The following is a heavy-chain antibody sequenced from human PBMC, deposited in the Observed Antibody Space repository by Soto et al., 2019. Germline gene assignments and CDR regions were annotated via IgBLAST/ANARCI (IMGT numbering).Heavy chain of an antibody. D-gene: IGHD3-22*01. CDR3: ARDRRDSAGYHCFDP. V-gene: IGHV4-31*03. J-gene: IGHJ5*02. CDR2: IDYSGST. CDR1: GGSIGSGGHY. Sequence: PSETLSLTCTVSGGSIGSGGHYWSWIRQHPGKGLEFIGNIDYSGSTYYNTSLKSRVTISVDTTENQFSLKLTSVTAADTAVYYCARDRRDSAGYHCFDPCGQRTLVTVSS.